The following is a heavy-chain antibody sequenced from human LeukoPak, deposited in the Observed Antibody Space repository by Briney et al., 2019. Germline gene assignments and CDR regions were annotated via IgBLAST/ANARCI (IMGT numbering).Heavy chain of an antibody. CDR3: ARDPAYCGGDCYSGY. J-gene: IGHJ4*02. CDR1: GGSISSYY. CDR2: IYYSGST. Sequence: SETLSLTCTVSGGSISSYYWSWIRQPPGKGLEWIGYIYYSGSTNYNPSLKSRVTISVDTSKNQFSLKLSSVTAADTAVYYCARDPAYCGGDCYSGYWGQGTLVTVSS. D-gene: IGHD2-21*02. V-gene: IGHV4-59*12.